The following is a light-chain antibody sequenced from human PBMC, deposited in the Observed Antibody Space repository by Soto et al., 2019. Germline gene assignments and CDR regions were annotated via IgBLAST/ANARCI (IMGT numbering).Light chain of an antibody. CDR1: SSDVGGFDY. CDR3: SSYTSTNYVI. Sequence: QSALTQPASVSGSTGQSITISCTGTSSDVGGFDYVSWYQQHPGKAPKLMISEVNNRPSGVSTRFSGSKSDNTASLTISGLQAEDEADYYCSSYTSTNYVIFGGGTKLTVL. V-gene: IGLV2-14*01. CDR2: EVN. J-gene: IGLJ2*01.